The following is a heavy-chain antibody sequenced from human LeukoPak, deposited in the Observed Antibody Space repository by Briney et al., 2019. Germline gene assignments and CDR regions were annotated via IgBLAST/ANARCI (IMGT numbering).Heavy chain of an antibody. Sequence: PSETLSLTCTVSGGSISGYYWSWIRQPPGKGLECIGYIYYTGSTDYNPSLKSRVTISVDTSKNQFSLKLSSVTAADTAVYYCAGDQNRQFDDWGQGTLVTVSS. D-gene: IGHD1-14*01. CDR3: AGDQNRQFDD. CDR2: IYYTGST. V-gene: IGHV4-59*01. CDR1: GGSISGYY. J-gene: IGHJ4*02.